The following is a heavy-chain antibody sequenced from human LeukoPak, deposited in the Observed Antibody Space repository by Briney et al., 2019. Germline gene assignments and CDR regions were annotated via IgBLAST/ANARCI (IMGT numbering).Heavy chain of an antibody. CDR2: ISVGAEYI. Sequence: GGSLRLSCAASGFTFSTCVMNWFRQAPGKGLEWVSTISVGAEYIFYADSVKGRFTISRDDSNNALYLQMHSLRAEDTALYYCASGPPFLKYFEYWGQGTLVTVSS. CDR1: GFTFSTCV. J-gene: IGHJ4*02. V-gene: IGHV3-23*01. CDR3: ASGPPFLKYFEY. D-gene: IGHD3-3*01.